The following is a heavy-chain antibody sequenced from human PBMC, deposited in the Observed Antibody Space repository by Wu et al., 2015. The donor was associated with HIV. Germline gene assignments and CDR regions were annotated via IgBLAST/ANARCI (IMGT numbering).Heavy chain of an antibody. CDR1: GGTFNNYG. D-gene: IGHD6-13*01. CDR3: GRDLRQQEVWVDS. V-gene: IGHV1-69*12. CDR2: IIPMSGTA. Sequence: QVQLVQSGPELKPPGSSVKISCKASGGTFNNYGISWVRQAPGQGLEWMGGIIPMSGTANYAQKFQGRVTITADESTSTAYMEVSSLKSEDTAVYYCGRDLRQQEVWVDSWGQGTLVTVSS. J-gene: IGHJ5*01.